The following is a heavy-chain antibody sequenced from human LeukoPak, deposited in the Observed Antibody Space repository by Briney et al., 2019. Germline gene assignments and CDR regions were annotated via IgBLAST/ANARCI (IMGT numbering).Heavy chain of an antibody. CDR1: GFSFRSYS. V-gene: IGHV3-21*01. CDR2: INTSSYI. Sequence: PGGSLRLSCAASGFSFRSYSMSWVRQAPGKGLEWVSSINTSSYIFYPDSLKGRFTISRDNARNSLYLQMDSLRAEDTAVYYCARADTTMPRAWAFDIWGQGTMVTVSS. CDR3: ARADTTMPRAWAFDI. J-gene: IGHJ3*02. D-gene: IGHD5-18*01.